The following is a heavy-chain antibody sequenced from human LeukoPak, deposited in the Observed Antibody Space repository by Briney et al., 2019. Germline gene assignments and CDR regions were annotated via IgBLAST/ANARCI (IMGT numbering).Heavy chain of an antibody. Sequence: GRSLRLSCAASGFTFSNYGMHWVRQAPGKGLEWVAVISYDGNNEYCADSVKGRFTISRDNSKNTLYLQMNSLRPEDTAVYYCAKEYSGTWYYFDYWGQGTLVTVSS. D-gene: IGHD6-13*01. CDR2: ISYDGNNE. CDR3: AKEYSGTWYYFDY. V-gene: IGHV3-30*18. J-gene: IGHJ4*02. CDR1: GFTFSNYG.